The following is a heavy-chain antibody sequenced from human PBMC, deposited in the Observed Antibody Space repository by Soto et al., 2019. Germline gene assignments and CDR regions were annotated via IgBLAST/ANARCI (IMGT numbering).Heavy chain of an antibody. CDR3: AREVRVRGFAFDI. V-gene: IGHV3-33*01. CDR2: IWYDGGIK. CDR1: GFTFNTYG. Sequence: PGGSLRLSCAASGFTFNTYGMNWVRQAPGKGLEWVAIIWYDGGIKYYADSMKGRFTISRDNSKNTMYLQMNSLRAEDTAVYYCAREVRVRGFAFDIWGQGTMVTVSS. D-gene: IGHD3-3*01. J-gene: IGHJ3*02.